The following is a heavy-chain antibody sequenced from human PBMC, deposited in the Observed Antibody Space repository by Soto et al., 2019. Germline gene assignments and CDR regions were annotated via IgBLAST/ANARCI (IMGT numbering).Heavy chain of an antibody. Sequence: QVQLVQSGAEVVKPGSSVKVSCKASGDTFDTFAISWVRQAPGQGLEWMRGIIPIFRTPDYGQKFQGRVTITADQSTRTAYMELSSLRSEDPAVYYCASVKAREQLGGNYYYTLDVWGQGTTVTVSS. CDR3: ASVKAREQLGGNYYYTLDV. CDR2: IIPIFRTP. CDR1: GDTFDTFA. V-gene: IGHV1-69*12. D-gene: IGHD1-1*01. J-gene: IGHJ6*02.